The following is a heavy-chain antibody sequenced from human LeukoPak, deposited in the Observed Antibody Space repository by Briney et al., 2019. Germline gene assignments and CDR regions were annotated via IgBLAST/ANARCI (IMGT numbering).Heavy chain of an antibody. D-gene: IGHD3-10*01. Sequence: SETLSLTCTVSGGSISSSSYYWGWICQPPGKGLEWIGEINHSGSTNYNPSLKGRVTISVDTSKNQFSLKLSSVTAADTAVYYCARESLLKYYYYYMDVWGKGTTVTVSS. CDR3: ARESLLKYYYYYMDV. CDR2: INHSGST. V-gene: IGHV4-39*07. J-gene: IGHJ6*03. CDR1: GGSISSSSYY.